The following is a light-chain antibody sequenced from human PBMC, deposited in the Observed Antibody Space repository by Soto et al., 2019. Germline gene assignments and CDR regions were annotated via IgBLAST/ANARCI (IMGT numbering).Light chain of an antibody. CDR3: QQGNSFPT. CDR1: QHISSW. CDR2: AAS. V-gene: IGKV1-12*01. Sequence: DIQMTQSPSSVSVSVGDRVTITFRASQHISSWLAWYQQKPGKAPKLLIYAASTLESGVPSRFSGSGFGTDFSLTISSLQPEDFATYYCQQGNSFPTFGQGTRLEIK. J-gene: IGKJ5*01.